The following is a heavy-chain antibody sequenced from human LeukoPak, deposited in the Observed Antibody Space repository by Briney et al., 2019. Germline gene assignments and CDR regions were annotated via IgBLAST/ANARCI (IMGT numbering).Heavy chain of an antibody. CDR3: AHRLAYCGGDCYPDAFDI. V-gene: IGHV2-5*08. D-gene: IGHD2-21*02. CDR2: IYWDDDK. Sequence: TLSLTCTVSGGSISSYYWSWIRQPPGKALEWLALIYWDDDKRYSPSLKSRLTITKDTSKNQVVLTMTNMDPVDTATYYCAHRLAYCGGDCYPDAFDIWGQGTMVTVSS. CDR1: GGSISSYYW. J-gene: IGHJ3*02.